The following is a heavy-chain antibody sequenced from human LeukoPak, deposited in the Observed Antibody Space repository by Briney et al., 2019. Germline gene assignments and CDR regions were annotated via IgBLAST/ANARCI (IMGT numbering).Heavy chain of an antibody. V-gene: IGHV3-74*01. Sequence: QPGGSLRLSCAVSGFTFSTYWMHWVRQVPGKGLVWVSRINSDGSITSYADAVKGRFTISRDNSKNTLYLQMNSLRAEDTAVYYCAKDPVVGGAFDIWGQGTMVTVSS. J-gene: IGHJ3*02. CDR1: GFTFSTYW. CDR3: AKDPVVGGAFDI. D-gene: IGHD2-15*01. CDR2: INSDGSIT.